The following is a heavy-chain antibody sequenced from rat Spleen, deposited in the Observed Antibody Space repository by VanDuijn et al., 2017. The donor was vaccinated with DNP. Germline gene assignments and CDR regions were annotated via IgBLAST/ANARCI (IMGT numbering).Heavy chain of an antibody. CDR3: TRAGLGAIFDY. CDR1: GFTFSDHN. J-gene: IGHJ2*01. Sequence: EVQLVESGGDLVQPGRSLKLSCAASGFTFSDHNMAWVRQAPKKGLEWVATINYDGSNTHYRDSVKGRFTISRENAKNTLHLQMDSLRSDDTATYYCTRAGLGAIFDYWGQGVMVTVSS. V-gene: IGHV5-7*01. CDR2: INYDGSNT. D-gene: IGHD5-1*01.